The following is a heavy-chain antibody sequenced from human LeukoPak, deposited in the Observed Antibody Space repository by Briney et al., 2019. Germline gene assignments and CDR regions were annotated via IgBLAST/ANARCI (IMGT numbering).Heavy chain of an antibody. CDR3: AKGMEHSSGWYALDY. CDR1: GFTFSSYG. J-gene: IGHJ4*02. CDR2: ISYDGSNK. Sequence: GGSLRLSCAASGFTFSSYGMHWVRQAPGKGLEWVAVISYDGSNKYYADSVKGRFTISRDNSKNTLYLQMNSLRAEDTAVYYCAKGMEHSSGWYALDYWGQGTLVTVSS. D-gene: IGHD6-19*01. V-gene: IGHV3-30*18.